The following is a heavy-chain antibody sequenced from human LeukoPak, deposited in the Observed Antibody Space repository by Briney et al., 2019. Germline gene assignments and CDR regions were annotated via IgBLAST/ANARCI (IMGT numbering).Heavy chain of an antibody. CDR2: IYYSGST. CDR1: GGSISSGDYY. D-gene: IGHD3-9*01. Sequence: SETLSLTCTVSGGSISSGDYYWSWIRQPPGKGLEWIGYIYYSGSTYYNPSLKSRVTISVDTSKNQFSLKLSSVTAADTAVYYCARGLRYFDWLLASKPAGHFQHWGQGTLVTVSS. CDR3: ARGLRYFDWLLASKPAGHFQH. J-gene: IGHJ1*01. V-gene: IGHV4-30-4*01.